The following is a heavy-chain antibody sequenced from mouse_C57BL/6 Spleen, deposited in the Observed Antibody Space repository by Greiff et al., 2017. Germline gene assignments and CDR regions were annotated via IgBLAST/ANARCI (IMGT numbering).Heavy chain of an antibody. J-gene: IGHJ2*01. CDR3: ARSNWEEGFDY. CDR1: GFTFTDYY. D-gene: IGHD4-1*01. V-gene: IGHV7-3*01. CDR2: IRHNANGYTT. Sequence: EVKLMESGGGLVQPGGSLSLSCAASGFTFTDYYMSWVRQPPGKALEWLGFIRHNANGYTTAYSASVKGRFTISRDNSQSILYLQMNALRAEDSATYYCARSNWEEGFDYWGQGTTLTVSS.